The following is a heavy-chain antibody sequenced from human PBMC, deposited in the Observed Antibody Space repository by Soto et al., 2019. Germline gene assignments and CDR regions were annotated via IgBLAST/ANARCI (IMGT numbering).Heavy chain of an antibody. V-gene: IGHV4-34*01. Sequence: SETLSLTCAVYGGSFSGYYWSWIRQPPGKGLEWIGEINHSGSTNYNPSLKSRVTISVDTSKNQFPLELSSLPAADTAVYSCARALYYGLGDVWGQGTTVTVSS. J-gene: IGHJ6*02. D-gene: IGHD3-10*01. CDR1: GGSFSGYY. CDR2: INHSGST. CDR3: ARALYYGLGDV.